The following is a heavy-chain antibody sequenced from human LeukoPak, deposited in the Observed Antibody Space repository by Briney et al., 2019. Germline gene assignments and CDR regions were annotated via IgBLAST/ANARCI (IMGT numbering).Heavy chain of an antibody. V-gene: IGHV4-34*01. Sequence: SETLSLTCAVYGGSFSGYYWSWIRQPPGKGLEWIGEINHSGSTNYNPSLKSRVTISVDTSKNQFSLKLSSVTAADTAVYYCARPLGYSSGWYYYWGQGTLVTVSS. CDR1: GGSFSGYY. CDR3: ARPLGYSSGWYYY. D-gene: IGHD6-19*01. CDR2: INHSGST. J-gene: IGHJ4*02.